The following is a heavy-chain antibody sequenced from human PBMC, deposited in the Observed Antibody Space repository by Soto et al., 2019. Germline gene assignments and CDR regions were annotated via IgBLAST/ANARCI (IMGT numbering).Heavy chain of an antibody. J-gene: IGHJ2*01. Sequence: ASVKVSCKASGYTFTSYDINWVRQATGQGLEWMGWMNPNSGNTGYAQKFQGRVTMTRNTSISTAYMELSSLRSEDTAVYYCARASSDYGDYAAPFWYFDLWGRGTLVTVSS. CDR2: MNPNSGNT. CDR1: GYTFTSYD. V-gene: IGHV1-8*01. CDR3: ARASSDYGDYAAPFWYFDL. D-gene: IGHD4-17*01.